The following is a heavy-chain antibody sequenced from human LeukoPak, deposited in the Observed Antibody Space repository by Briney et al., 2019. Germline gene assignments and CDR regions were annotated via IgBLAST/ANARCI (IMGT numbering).Heavy chain of an antibody. J-gene: IGHJ4*01. Sequence: ASETLSLTCTVSGGSTSSYYSSGIRQPAGKGLEWIGRIYTSGSTNYNPSLKSRVTISVDKSKSQFSLKLSSVTAADTAVYYCASADRDYYFDDWSEGSLVTVSS. CDR3: ASADRDYYFDD. CDR2: IYTSGST. CDR1: GGSTSSYY. V-gene: IGHV4-4*07. D-gene: IGHD4/OR15-4a*01.